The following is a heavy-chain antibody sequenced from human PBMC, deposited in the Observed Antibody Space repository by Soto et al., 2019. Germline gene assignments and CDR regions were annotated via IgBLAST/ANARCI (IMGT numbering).Heavy chain of an antibody. Sequence: GESLKISCEGSGYRFAGYLITWVRQKPGKGLEWMGRIDPSDSQTYYSPSFRGHVTISVTKSITTVFLQWSSLRASDTAMYYCARQIYDSDTGPNFQYYFDSWGQGTPVTVSS. J-gene: IGHJ4*02. D-gene: IGHD3-22*01. CDR3: ARQIYDSDTGPNFQYYFDS. CDR1: GYRFAGYL. V-gene: IGHV5-10-1*01. CDR2: IDPSDSQT.